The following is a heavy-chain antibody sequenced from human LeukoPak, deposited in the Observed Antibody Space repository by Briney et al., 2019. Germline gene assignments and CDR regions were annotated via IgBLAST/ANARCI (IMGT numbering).Heavy chain of an antibody. CDR2: LYIGGNT. CDR3: TTAAGYNYGQY. V-gene: IGHV3-23*05. D-gene: IGHD5-18*01. J-gene: IGHJ4*02. Sequence: GGSLRLSCAASGFTFRDYTMNWVRQTPGKGLEWVSALYIGGNTYYADSVRGRFTISRDNSKNTLYLQMNSLRAEDTAIYYCTTAAGYNYGQYWGQGTLVTVSS. CDR1: GFTFRDYT.